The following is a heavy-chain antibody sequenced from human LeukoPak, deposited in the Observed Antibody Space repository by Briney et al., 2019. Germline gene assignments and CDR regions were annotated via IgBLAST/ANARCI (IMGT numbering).Heavy chain of an antibody. CDR1: GGSISSHY. J-gene: IGHJ4*02. D-gene: IGHD3-22*01. CDR2: INYSGST. CDR3: ARDSHYDSSGYYAFDY. Sequence: SETLSLTCTVSGGSISSHYWSWIRQPPGKGLEWIGYINYSGSTNYNPSLKSRVTISVDTSKNQFSLKLSSVTAADTAVYYCARDSHYDSSGYYAFDYWGQGTLVTVSS. V-gene: IGHV4-59*11.